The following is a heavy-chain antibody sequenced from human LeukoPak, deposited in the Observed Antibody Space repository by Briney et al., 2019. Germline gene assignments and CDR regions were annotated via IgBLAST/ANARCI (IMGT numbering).Heavy chain of an antibody. V-gene: IGHV3-48*03. Sequence: GGSLRLSCAASGFTFSTYEMSWVRQAPGKGLEWVSYISPSGSTIHYADSVKGRFSISRDNAKNSLYLQMNSLRAEDTAVYYCVREGMDVWGQGTTVTVSS. CDR2: ISPSGSTI. CDR3: VREGMDV. CDR1: GFTFSTYE. J-gene: IGHJ6*02.